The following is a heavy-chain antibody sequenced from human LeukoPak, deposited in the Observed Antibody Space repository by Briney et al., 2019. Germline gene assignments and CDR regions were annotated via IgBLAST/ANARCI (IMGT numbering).Heavy chain of an antibody. CDR1: GFTFSSYA. D-gene: IGHD6-19*01. Sequence: GGSLRLSCAAPGFTFSSYAMHWVRQAPGKGLECVAVIWYDGSKKYYADSVKGRFTIFRDNSKDTLYLQMNSLRAEDTAVYYCAKGSPYNSGWQFDHWGQGTLVTVSS. J-gene: IGHJ4*02. CDR2: IWYDGSKK. CDR3: AKGSPYNSGWQFDH. V-gene: IGHV3-33*06.